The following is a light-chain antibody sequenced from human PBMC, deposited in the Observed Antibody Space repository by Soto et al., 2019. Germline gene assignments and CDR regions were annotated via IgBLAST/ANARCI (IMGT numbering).Light chain of an antibody. CDR3: QQYKSYWT. CDR1: QGISSY. V-gene: IGKV1D-8*02. Sequence: AIQLTQSPSLLSASTGDRVTISCRMSQGISSYLAWYQQKPGKAPKLLIYKASSLESGVPSRFSGSGSGTEFTLTISSLQPDDFATYYCQQYKSYWTFGQGTKVDI. CDR2: KAS. J-gene: IGKJ1*01.